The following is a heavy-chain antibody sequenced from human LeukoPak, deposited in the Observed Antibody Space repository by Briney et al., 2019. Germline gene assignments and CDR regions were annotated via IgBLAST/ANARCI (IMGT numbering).Heavy chain of an antibody. V-gene: IGHV3-33*01. D-gene: IGHD1-14*01. Sequence: PGGSPRLSCAASGFTFSSYGMHWVRQAPGKGLEWVAVIWYDGSNKYYADSVKGRFTISRDNSKNTLYLQMNSLRAEDTAVYYCARGNREGSFDYWGQGTLVTVSS. J-gene: IGHJ4*02. CDR1: GFTFSSYG. CDR2: IWYDGSNK. CDR3: ARGNREGSFDY.